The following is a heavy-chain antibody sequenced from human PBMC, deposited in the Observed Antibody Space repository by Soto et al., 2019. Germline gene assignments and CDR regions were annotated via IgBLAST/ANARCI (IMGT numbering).Heavy chain of an antibody. CDR2: ISYDGSNK. V-gene: IGHV3-30*18. CDR3: AKGTILAAADPYYFDY. CDR1: GFTFSSYG. Sequence: GGSLRLSCAASGFTFSSYGMHWVRQAPGKGLEWVAVISYDGSNKYYADSVKGRFTISRDNSKNTLYLQMNSLRAEDTAVYYCAKGTILAAADPYYFDYWGQGTLVTVSS. J-gene: IGHJ4*02. D-gene: IGHD6-13*01.